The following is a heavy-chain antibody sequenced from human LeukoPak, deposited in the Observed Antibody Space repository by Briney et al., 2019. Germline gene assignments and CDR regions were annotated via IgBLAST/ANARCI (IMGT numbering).Heavy chain of an antibody. CDR2: IYSGGNT. CDR3: AKDPHYYYDSPGY. V-gene: IGHV3-53*01. J-gene: IGHJ4*02. CDR1: GFTVSSNY. D-gene: IGHD3-22*01. Sequence: GGSLRLSCAASGFTVSSNYMSWVRQAPGKGLEWVSVIYSGGNTYYADSVRGRFTISRDNSKNTLYLQMNSLRAEDTAVYYCAKDPHYYYDSPGYWGQGTLVTVSS.